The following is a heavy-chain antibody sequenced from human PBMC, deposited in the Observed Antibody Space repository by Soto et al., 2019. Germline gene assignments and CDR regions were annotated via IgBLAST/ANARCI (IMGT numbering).Heavy chain of an antibody. CDR2: INGGTGQT. J-gene: IGHJ6*02. D-gene: IGHD1-1*01. Sequence: ASVKVSCKASGYTFSTYAMHWVRQAPGQSLEWMGWINGGTGQTRYSPRFQDRVTITRDTSAKTTYMDLTSLRSEDTAVYYCARGKGMEENYYYYGMDIWGQGTTVTVSS. V-gene: IGHV1-3*01. CDR1: GYTFSTYA. CDR3: ARGKGMEENYYYYGMDI.